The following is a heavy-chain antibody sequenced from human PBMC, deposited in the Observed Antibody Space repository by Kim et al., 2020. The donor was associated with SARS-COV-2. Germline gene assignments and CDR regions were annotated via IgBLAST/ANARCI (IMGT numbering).Heavy chain of an antibody. CDR3: ARDHEASSGWPFDY. V-gene: IGHV4-39*07. Sequence: SETLSLTCTVSGGSISSSSYYWGWIRQPPGKGLEWIGSIYYSGSTYYNPSLKSRVTISVDTSKNQFSLKLSSVTAADTAVYYCARDHEASSGWPFDYWGQGTLVTVSS. D-gene: IGHD6-19*01. CDR2: IYYSGST. J-gene: IGHJ4*02. CDR1: GGSISSSSYY.